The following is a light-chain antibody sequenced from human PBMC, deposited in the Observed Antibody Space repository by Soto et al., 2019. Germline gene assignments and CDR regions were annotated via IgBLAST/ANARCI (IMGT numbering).Light chain of an antibody. CDR3: LRYNAFSQT. CDR1: QSMNDW. J-gene: IGKJ1*01. V-gene: IGKV1-5*01. CDR2: DAS. Sequence: DIQMTQSPSTLSASIGDRVTITCRGSQSMNDWLAWYQQKPGKAPKVLIYDASSLQSGVPSRFSGSRSGTEFTLTIDSLQPDDVATYYCLRYNAFSQTFGQGTKVEI.